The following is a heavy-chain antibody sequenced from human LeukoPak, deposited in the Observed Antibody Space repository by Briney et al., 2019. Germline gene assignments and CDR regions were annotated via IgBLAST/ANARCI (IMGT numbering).Heavy chain of an antibody. CDR2: IIPIFGTA. CDR3: ASRVGPGYCSSTSCQGGSDY. CDR1: GGTFSSYA. D-gene: IGHD2-2*01. J-gene: IGHJ4*02. V-gene: IGHV1-69*05. Sequence: SVSVSCKASGGTFSSYAISWVRQAPGQGLEWMGGIIPIFGTANYAQKFQGRVTITTDESTSTAYMELSSLRSEDTAVYYCASRVGPGYCSSTSCQGGSDYWGQGTLVTVSS.